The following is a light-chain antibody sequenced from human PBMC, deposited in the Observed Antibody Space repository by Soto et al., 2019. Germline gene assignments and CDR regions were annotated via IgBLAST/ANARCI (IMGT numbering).Light chain of an antibody. CDR1: QSVTNNY. V-gene: IGKV3-20*01. CDR3: QQYGNSPRT. CDR2: GAS. Sequence: EIVLTQSPDTLSLSPGERATLSCRASQSVTNNYLAWYQQKPGQSPRLLIYGASSRATGIPDRFSGSGSGTDFTLTISRLEPEDFAVYFCQQYGNSPRTFGLGTQVEIK. J-gene: IGKJ1*01.